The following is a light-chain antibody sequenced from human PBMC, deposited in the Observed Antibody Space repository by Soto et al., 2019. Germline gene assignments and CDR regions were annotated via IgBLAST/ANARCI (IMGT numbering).Light chain of an antibody. Sequence: DIQMTQSPSSLSASVGDRVTITCRASQNISRYLNWYPQKPGKAPKLLIYAASTLQSGVPSRFSGSESGTDFTLTISSLQPEDFATYYCQQSYNLKFTFGPGTKVDIK. CDR1: QNISRY. J-gene: IGKJ3*01. CDR3: QQSYNLKFT. V-gene: IGKV1-39*01. CDR2: AAS.